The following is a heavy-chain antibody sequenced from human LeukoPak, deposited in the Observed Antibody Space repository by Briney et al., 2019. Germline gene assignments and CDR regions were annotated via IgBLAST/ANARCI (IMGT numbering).Heavy chain of an antibody. CDR3: ARRSGWYYYYYMDV. CDR2: MYRNGST. CDR1: GGSISSGSYY. J-gene: IGHJ6*03. V-gene: IGHV4-61*09. Sequence: PSRTLSLTCTVSGGSISSGSYYWSWIRQPAGRGLVWLIHMYRNGSTNYNPSLKSRVTISVDPSKNQFSLKQSSVTAADTAVYYCARRSGWYYYYYMDVWGKRTKVTISS. D-gene: IGHD6-19*01.